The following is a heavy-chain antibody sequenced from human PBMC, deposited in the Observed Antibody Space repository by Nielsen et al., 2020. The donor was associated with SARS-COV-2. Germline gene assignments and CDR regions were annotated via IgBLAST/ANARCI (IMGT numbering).Heavy chain of an antibody. CDR2: ISYDGSNK. Sequence: GESLKISCAASGFTFSSYAMHWVRQAPGKGLEWVAVISYDGSNKYYADSVKGRFTISRDNSKNTLYLQMNSLRAEDTAVYYCARETAAGGDYYYYYMDVWGKGTTVTVSS. CDR3: ARETAAGGDYYYYYMDV. V-gene: IGHV3-30-3*01. D-gene: IGHD6-13*01. J-gene: IGHJ6*03. CDR1: GFTFSSYA.